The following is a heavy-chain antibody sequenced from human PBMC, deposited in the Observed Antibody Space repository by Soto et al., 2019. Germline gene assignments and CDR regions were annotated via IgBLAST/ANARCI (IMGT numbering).Heavy chain of an antibody. CDR2: ISGSGGST. CDR1: GFTFSSYA. CDR3: AREELRFLEWFSNNWFDP. J-gene: IGHJ5*02. D-gene: IGHD3-3*01. Sequence: EVQLLESGGGLVQPGGSLRLSCAASGFTFSSYAMSWVRQAPGKGLEWVSAISGSGGSTYYADSVKGRFTISRDNAKNTLYLQMNSLRAEDTAVYYCAREELRFLEWFSNNWFDPWGQGTLVTVSS. V-gene: IGHV3-23*01.